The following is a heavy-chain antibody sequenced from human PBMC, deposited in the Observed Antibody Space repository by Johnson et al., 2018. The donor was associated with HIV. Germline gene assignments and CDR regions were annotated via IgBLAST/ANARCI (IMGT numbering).Heavy chain of an antibody. J-gene: IGHJ3*02. Sequence: QMMLVESGGGVVQPGGSLRLSCAASGFTFSSYGMHWVRQAPGKGLEWVAFIRYDGSNKYYADSVKGRFTISRDNSKNTLYLQMNSLRAEDTAVYYCAKVSGYYDSLSAGWAFDIWGQGTMGTVSS. CDR2: IRYDGSNK. CDR1: GFTFSSYG. CDR3: AKVSGYYDSLSAGWAFDI. D-gene: IGHD3-22*01. V-gene: IGHV3-30*02.